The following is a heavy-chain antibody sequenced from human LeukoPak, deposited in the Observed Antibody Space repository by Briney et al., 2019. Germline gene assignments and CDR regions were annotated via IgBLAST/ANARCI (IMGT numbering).Heavy chain of an antibody. Sequence: PGGSLRLSCAASGSTFSSYAMSWVRQAPGKGLEWVSAISGSGGSTYYADSVKGRFTISRDNSKNTLYLQMNSLRAEDTAVYYCANEFGELSSFPISWGQGTLVTVSS. V-gene: IGHV3-23*01. CDR3: ANEFGELSSFPIS. D-gene: IGHD3-10*01. CDR2: ISGSGGST. CDR1: GSTFSSYA. J-gene: IGHJ5*02.